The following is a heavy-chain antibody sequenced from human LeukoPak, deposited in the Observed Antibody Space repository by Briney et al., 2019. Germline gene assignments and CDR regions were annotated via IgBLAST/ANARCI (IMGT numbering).Heavy chain of an antibody. D-gene: IGHD1-26*01. CDR3: ERGVRQWELLADY. Sequence: ASVKVSCKATGGTFSSYAISWVRQAPGQGLEWMGWISAYNGNTNYAQKLQGRVTMTTDTSTSTAYMELRSLRSDDTAVYYCERGVRQWELLADYWGQGTLVTVSS. CDR1: GGTFSSYA. V-gene: IGHV1-18*01. J-gene: IGHJ4*02. CDR2: ISAYNGNT.